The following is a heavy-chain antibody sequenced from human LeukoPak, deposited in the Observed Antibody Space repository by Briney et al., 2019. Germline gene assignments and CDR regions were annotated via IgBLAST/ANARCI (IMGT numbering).Heavy chain of an antibody. V-gene: IGHV1-46*01. CDR3: ARSPGANVDFDY. Sequence: WASVKVSCKPSGYTFTSYYMHWVRQAPGQGLEWMGIINPSGGSTSYAQKFQGRVTMTRDTSTSTVYMELSSLRSEDTAVYYCARSPGANVDFDYWGQGTLVTVSS. CDR2: INPSGGST. CDR1: GYTFTSYY. J-gene: IGHJ4*02.